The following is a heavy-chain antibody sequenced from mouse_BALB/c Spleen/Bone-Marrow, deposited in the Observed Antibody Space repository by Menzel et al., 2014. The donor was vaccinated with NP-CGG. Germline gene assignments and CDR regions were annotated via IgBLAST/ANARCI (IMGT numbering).Heavy chain of an antibody. J-gene: IGHJ3*01. CDR3: ARLHYYGYGAY. V-gene: IGHV4-1*02. CDR2: INPDRRTI. D-gene: IGHD1-2*01. Sequence: EVKLVESGGGLVQPGGSLKLSCAASGFDFSTFWMSWVRRAPGKGLEWIGEINPDRRTINYAPSLKDKFIISRDNAKNTLYLLMSKVRSEDTALYYCARLHYYGYGAYWGQGTLVTVSA. CDR1: GFDFSTFW.